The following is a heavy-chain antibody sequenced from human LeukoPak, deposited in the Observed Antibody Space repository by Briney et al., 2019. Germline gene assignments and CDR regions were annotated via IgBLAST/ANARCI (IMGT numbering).Heavy chain of an antibody. V-gene: IGHV3-7*01. Sequence: GGSLRLSCAASGFTFSSYWMSWVRQAPGKGLEWVANIKQDGSEKYYVDSVKGRFTISRDNAKNSLYLQMNSLRAEDTAVYYCARDDPYYYDSSGYYPTVSLDYRGQGTLVTVSS. CDR3: ARDDPYYYDSSGYYPTVSLDY. J-gene: IGHJ4*02. CDR2: IKQDGSEK. CDR1: GFTFSSYW. D-gene: IGHD3-22*01.